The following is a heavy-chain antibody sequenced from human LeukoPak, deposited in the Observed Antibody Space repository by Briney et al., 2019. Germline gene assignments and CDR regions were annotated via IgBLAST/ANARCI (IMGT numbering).Heavy chain of an antibody. Sequence: GRSLRLSCAASGFTFSSYGMHWVRQAPGKGLEWVAVIWYDGSNKYYADSVKGRFTISRDNSKNTLYLQMNSLRAEDTAVYYCAKGSAARQFDYWGQGTLVTVSS. J-gene: IGHJ4*02. V-gene: IGHV3-33*06. CDR3: AKGSAARQFDY. CDR1: GFTFSSYG. D-gene: IGHD6-6*01. CDR2: IWYDGSNK.